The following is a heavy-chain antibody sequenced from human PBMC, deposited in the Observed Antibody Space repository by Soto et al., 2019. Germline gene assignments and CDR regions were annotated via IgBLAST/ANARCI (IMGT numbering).Heavy chain of an antibody. CDR1: GYAFIEHS. V-gene: IGHV1-2*02. CDR2: INPKNGAT. Sequence: QGQLVQSGAELKKPGASVKVSCKATGYAFIEHSIHWLRQAPGQGLEWMGGINPKNGATKLSQNFQGRVTLTGDTYISTVYMDLSGLRSDDMAVYYCARDLNPYFVPGSPHGFFDYWGQRTLVAVSS. CDR3: ARDLNPYFVPGSPHGFFDY. J-gene: IGHJ4*02. D-gene: IGHD3-10*01.